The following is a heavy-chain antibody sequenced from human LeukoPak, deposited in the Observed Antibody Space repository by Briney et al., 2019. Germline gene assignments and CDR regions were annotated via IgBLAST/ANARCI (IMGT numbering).Heavy chain of an antibody. CDR3: ARVLRYSDILTGYYYYMDV. V-gene: IGHV4-39*07. D-gene: IGHD3-9*01. J-gene: IGHJ6*03. CDR1: GGSISSSSYY. CDR2: IYYSGST. Sequence: SETLSLTCTVSGGSISSSSYYWGWIRQPPGKGLEWIGSIYYSGSTYYNPSLKSRVTISVDTSKNQFSLKLSSVTAADTAVYYCARVLRYSDILTGYYYYMDVWGKGTMVTISS.